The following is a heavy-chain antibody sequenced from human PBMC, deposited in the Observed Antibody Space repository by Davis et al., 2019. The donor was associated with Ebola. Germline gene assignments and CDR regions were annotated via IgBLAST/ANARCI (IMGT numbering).Heavy chain of an antibody. Sequence: SETLSLTCAVYGGSFSGYYWSWIRQPPGKGLEWIGEIYHSGSTNYNPSLKSRVTISVDKSKNQFSLKLSSVTAADTAVYYCARKGGWNYRHGMDVWGQGTTVTVSS. V-gene: IGHV4-34*01. D-gene: IGHD1-7*01. J-gene: IGHJ6*02. CDR1: GGSFSGYY. CDR2: IYHSGST. CDR3: ARKGGWNYRHGMDV.